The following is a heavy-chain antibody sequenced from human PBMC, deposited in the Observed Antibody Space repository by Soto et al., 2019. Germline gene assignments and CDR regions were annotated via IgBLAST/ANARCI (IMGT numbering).Heavy chain of an antibody. CDR3: ARDPGDTAMDRLDRVFDY. CDR2: INPSGGST. CDR1: GYTFTSYY. Sequence: ASVKVSCKASGYTFTSYYMHWVRQAPGQGLEWMGIINPSGGSTSYAQKFQGRVTMTRDTSTSTVYMELSSLRSEDTAVYYCARDPGDTAMDRLDRVFDYWGQGTLVTVSS. D-gene: IGHD5-18*01. V-gene: IGHV1-46*01. J-gene: IGHJ4*02.